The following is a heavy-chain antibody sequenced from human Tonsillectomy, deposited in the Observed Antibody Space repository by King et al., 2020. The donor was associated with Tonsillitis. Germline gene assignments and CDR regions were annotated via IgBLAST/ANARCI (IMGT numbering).Heavy chain of an antibody. D-gene: IGHD6-13*01. J-gene: IGHJ2*01. Sequence: QLQESGPGLVKPSETLSLTCNVSGGSMNGYYWNWIRQPAGKGLEWVGRIYTSGSRTFLPSLKSRVTMSIDTSKTQFSLTLSSVTAADTAIYYCARGAWGIAAADWYFDLWGRGTLVTVSS. CDR1: GGSMNGYY. V-gene: IGHV4-4*07. CDR2: IYTSGSR. CDR3: ARGAWGIAAADWYFDL.